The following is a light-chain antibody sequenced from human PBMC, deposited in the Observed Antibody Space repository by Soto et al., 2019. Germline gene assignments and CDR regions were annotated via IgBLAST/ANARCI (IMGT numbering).Light chain of an antibody. Sequence: QSALTQPASVSGSPGQSIIISCTGTSSDIGGDGLVSWYHQSLGKAPKFILFDVGSRPSGVSDRFSGSKSGNTASLTISGLQAEDEGDYYCSSYGTKNVVLFGGGTKLTVL. CDR3: SSYGTKNVVL. CDR2: DVG. J-gene: IGLJ3*02. V-gene: IGLV2-14*01. CDR1: SSDIGGDGL.